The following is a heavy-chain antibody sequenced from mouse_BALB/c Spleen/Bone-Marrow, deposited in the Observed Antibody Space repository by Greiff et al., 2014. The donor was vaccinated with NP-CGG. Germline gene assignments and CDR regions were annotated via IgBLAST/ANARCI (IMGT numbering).Heavy chain of an antibody. CDR2: INSNGGST. Sequence: EVMLVESGGGLVQPGGSLKLSCAASGFTFSRYGMSWVRQTPDKRLELVATINSNGGSTYYPDSVKGRFTISRDNAKNTLYLQMSSLKSKDTAMYYCATDGPYFFDYWGRGTTLTVSS. D-gene: IGHD2-10*01. V-gene: IGHV5-6-3*01. J-gene: IGHJ2*01. CDR1: GFTFSRYG. CDR3: ATDGPYFFDY.